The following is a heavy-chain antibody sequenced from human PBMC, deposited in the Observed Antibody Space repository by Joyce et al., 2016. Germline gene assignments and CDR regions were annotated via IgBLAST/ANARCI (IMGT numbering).Heavy chain of an antibody. CDR3: ARSIAGGTTTIRNWFDP. D-gene: IGHD1-26*01. CDR1: GVSISSYY. CDR2: IYYSGST. Sequence: QVQLQESGPGLVNPSETLSLTCTVSGVSISSYYWSWIRQPPGKGLEWIGYIYYSGSTNYHPALKSRLIISVDTSKNQLSLKLRSVTAADTAVYYCARSIAGGTTTIRNWFDPWGQGTLVTVSS. J-gene: IGHJ5*02. V-gene: IGHV4-59*01.